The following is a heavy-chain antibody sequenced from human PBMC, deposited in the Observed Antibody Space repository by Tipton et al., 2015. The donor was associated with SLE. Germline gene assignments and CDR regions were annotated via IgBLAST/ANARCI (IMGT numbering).Heavy chain of an antibody. D-gene: IGHD1-26*01. CDR3: ARDLGGSY. Sequence: TLSLTCTVSGGSFSSHYWSWIRQPPGKGLEWIGYIYYSGGTTYNPSLKSRVTISVDTSKNQFSLKLSSVTAADTAVYYCARDLGGSYWGQGTLVTVSS. CDR1: GGSFSSHY. CDR2: IYYSGGT. V-gene: IGHV4-59*11. J-gene: IGHJ4*02.